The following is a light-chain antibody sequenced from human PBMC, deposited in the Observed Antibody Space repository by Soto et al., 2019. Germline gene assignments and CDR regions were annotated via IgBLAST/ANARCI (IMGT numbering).Light chain of an antibody. V-gene: IGKV1-5*03. Sequence: DIQMTQSPSTLSLSVGYIVTITCRASQTISSWLAWYQQKPGKAPKLLIYKASTLKSGVPSRFSGSGSGTEFTLTISSLQPDDFATYYCQNYNSYSEAFGQGTKVDIK. CDR3: QNYNSYSEA. CDR1: QTISSW. CDR2: KAS. J-gene: IGKJ1*01.